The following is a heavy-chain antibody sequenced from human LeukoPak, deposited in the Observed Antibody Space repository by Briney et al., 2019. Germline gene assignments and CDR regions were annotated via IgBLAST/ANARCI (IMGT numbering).Heavy chain of an antibody. D-gene: IGHD6-19*01. Sequence: ASVKVSCKASGGTFSNFAINWVRQAPGQGLEWMSGTIPISGTINYAQKFQGRVTITADESTSTAYMYLSSLRSEDTAVYYCARGSGSGWFYNWFDPWGQGTLVTVSS. CDR3: ARGSGSGWFYNWFDP. CDR2: TIPISGTI. V-gene: IGHV1-69*13. CDR1: GGTFSNFA. J-gene: IGHJ5*02.